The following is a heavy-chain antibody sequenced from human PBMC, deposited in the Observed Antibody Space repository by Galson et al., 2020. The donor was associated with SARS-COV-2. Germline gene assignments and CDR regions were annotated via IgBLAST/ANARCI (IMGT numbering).Heavy chain of an antibody. CDR1: GFISSDHS. V-gene: IGHV3-11*01. CDR2: SSSSGSTI. D-gene: IGHD2-21*02. Sequence: GGSLRLSCAASGFISSDHSMSWIRQAPGKGLEWVSYSSSSGSTIYYADSVRGRFTISRDNAKNSLYLQMNSLRAEDTAVYYCARFRRSYMVVVTAKDYAFDVWGQGTMVTVSS. J-gene: IGHJ3*01. CDR3: ARFRRSYMVVVTAKDYAFDV.